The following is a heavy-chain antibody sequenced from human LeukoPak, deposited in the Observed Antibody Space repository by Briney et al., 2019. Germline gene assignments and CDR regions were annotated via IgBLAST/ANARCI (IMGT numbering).Heavy chain of an antibody. V-gene: IGHV7-4-1*02. CDR3: ARELCVRGSGSYCPFDY. CDR1: GYTFTSYA. D-gene: IGHD3-10*01. J-gene: IGHJ4*02. Sequence: ASVKVSCKASGYTFTSYAMNWVRQAPGQGLEWMGWINTNTGNPTYGQGFTGRFVFSLDISVSTAYLQISSLKAEDTAVYYCARELCVRGSGSYCPFDYWGQGTLVTVSS. CDR2: INTNTGNP.